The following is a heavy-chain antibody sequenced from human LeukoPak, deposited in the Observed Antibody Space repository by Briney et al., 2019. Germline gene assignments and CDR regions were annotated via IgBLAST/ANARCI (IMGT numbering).Heavy chain of an antibody. J-gene: IGHJ4*02. CDR2: FDVIDGET. D-gene: IGHD5-18*01. CDR1: GSSLSELS. Sequence: GASVKVSCTVSGSSLSELSLYWVRQAPGKGLEWMGGFDVIDGETFYAQRFQGRVTMTEDSSTDTAYMGLSSLRSDDTAFYYCAAGRPYSLLDYWGQGTLLTVSS. V-gene: IGHV1-24*01. CDR3: AAGRPYSLLDY.